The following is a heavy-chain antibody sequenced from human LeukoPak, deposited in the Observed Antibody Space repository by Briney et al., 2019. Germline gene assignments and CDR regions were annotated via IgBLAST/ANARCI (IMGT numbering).Heavy chain of an antibody. Sequence: SVKVSCKASGYTFTSFGISWVRQAPGQGLEWMGGIIPIFGAANYAQKFQGRVTITTDESTSTAYMELSSLRSEDTAVYYCARDGWSGYYYMDVWGKGTTVTVSS. J-gene: IGHJ6*03. CDR3: ARDGWSGYYYMDV. V-gene: IGHV1-69*05. CDR2: IIPIFGAA. CDR1: GYTFTSFG. D-gene: IGHD3-3*01.